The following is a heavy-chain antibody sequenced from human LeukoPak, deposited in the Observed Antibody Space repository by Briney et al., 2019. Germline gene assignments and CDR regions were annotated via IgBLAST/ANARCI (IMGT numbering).Heavy chain of an antibody. CDR1: GLAFSAYK. CDR3: ARLRGGYLEY. D-gene: IGHD3-3*01. J-gene: IGHJ4*02. CDR2: ISTDGYTT. V-gene: IGHV3-74*01. Sequence: GGSLRLSCAASGLAFSAYKMHWVRQAPRKGLVWVSRISTDGYTTDYADFVQGRFTASRDNTKNTWSLEMNSLRAEDTAVYYCARLRGGYLEYWGQGTLVTVSS.